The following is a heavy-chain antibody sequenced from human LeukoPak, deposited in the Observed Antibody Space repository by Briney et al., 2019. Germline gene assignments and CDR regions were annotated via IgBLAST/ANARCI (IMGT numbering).Heavy chain of an antibody. CDR2: IYYSGST. Sequence: SETQSLTCTVSGGSISSYYWSWIRQPPGKGLEWIGYIYYSGSTNYNPSLKSRVTISVDTSKNQFSLKLSSVTAADTAVYYCAREAYRHYFDYWGQGTLVTVSS. CDR3: AREAYRHYFDY. CDR1: GGSISSYY. V-gene: IGHV4-59*01. D-gene: IGHD2-2*01. J-gene: IGHJ4*02.